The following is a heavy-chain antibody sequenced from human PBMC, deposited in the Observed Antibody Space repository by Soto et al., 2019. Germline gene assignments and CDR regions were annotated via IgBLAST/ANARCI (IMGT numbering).Heavy chain of an antibody. V-gene: IGHV3-23*01. CDR3: EKVANSGAVIEYFDS. D-gene: IGHD3-3*01. Sequence: PGGSLRLSCGTSGFTFANFGMGWVRQAPGKGLYWVSGISSSGRRTYYADSVKGRFTISRDNSKNTLYLQMDSLRADDTAVYYCEKVANSGAVIEYFDSWGQGSLVTVSS. J-gene: IGHJ4*02. CDR2: ISSSGRRT. CDR1: GFTFANFG.